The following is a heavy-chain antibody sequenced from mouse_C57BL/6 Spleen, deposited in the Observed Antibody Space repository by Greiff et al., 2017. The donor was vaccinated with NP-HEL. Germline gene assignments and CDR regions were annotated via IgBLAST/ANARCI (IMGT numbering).Heavy chain of an antibody. CDR3: ARWERGFFDY. Sequence: EVQLQQSGPELVKPGASVKISCKASGYTFTDYYMNWVKQSHGKSLEWIGDINPNNGGTSYNQKFKGKATLTVDKSSSTAYMELRSLTSEDSAVYYCARWERGFFDYWGQGTTLTVSS. CDR2: INPNNGGT. J-gene: IGHJ2*01. CDR1: GYTFTDYY. V-gene: IGHV1-26*01. D-gene: IGHD4-1*01.